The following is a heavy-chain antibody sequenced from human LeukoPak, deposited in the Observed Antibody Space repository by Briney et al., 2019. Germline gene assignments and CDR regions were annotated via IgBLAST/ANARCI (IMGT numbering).Heavy chain of an antibody. D-gene: IGHD2-2*01. CDR2: IKQDGSEK. J-gene: IGHJ4*02. Sequence: GGSLRLSCAASGFTFSSYWMSWVRQAPGKGLEWVANIKQDGSEKYYVDSVKGRFTISRDNAKNSLYLQMNSLRAEDTAVYYCARWGPYCSSTSCYGLGYWGQGTLVTVSS. CDR3: ARWGPYCSSTSCYGLGY. V-gene: IGHV3-7*01. CDR1: GFTFSSYW.